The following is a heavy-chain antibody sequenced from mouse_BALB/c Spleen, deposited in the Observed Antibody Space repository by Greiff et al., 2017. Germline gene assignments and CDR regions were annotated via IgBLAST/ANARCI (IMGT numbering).Heavy chain of an antibody. CDR1: GFTFSSYT. CDR2: ISSGGSYT. Sequence: EVNVVESGGGLVKPGGSLKLSCAASGFTFSSYTMSWVRQTPEKRLEWVATISSGGSYTYYPDSVKGRFTISRDNAKNTLYLQMSSLKSEDTAMYYCTSDGYYLYYFDYWGQGTTLTVSS. CDR3: TSDGYYLYYFDY. J-gene: IGHJ2*01. V-gene: IGHV5-6-4*01. D-gene: IGHD2-3*01.